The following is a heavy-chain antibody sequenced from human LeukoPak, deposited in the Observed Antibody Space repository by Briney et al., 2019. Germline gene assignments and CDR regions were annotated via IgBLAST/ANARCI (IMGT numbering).Heavy chain of an antibody. J-gene: IGHJ3*01. CDR3: ARDRGSSPFAFDV. D-gene: IGHD6-13*01. Sequence: SETLSLTCTVSGGSISSHYWSWIRQPPGKGLEWIGYIYYSGSSYYNPSLKSRVTISLDTSKNQFSLKLSSVTAADTAVYYCARDRGSSPFAFDVWGQGTVVTVSS. CDR2: IYYSGSS. V-gene: IGHV4-59*11. CDR1: GGSISSHY.